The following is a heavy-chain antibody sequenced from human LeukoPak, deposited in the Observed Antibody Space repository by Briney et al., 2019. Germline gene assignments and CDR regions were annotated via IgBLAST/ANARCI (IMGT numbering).Heavy chain of an antibody. CDR3: ARDLLGYNYHYMDV. V-gene: IGHV3-21*01. CDR2: ISSSTSYI. J-gene: IGHJ6*03. CDR1: GFTFSSYN. Sequence: GGSLRLSCAASGFTFSSYNMNWVRQAPGKGLEWVSSISSSTSYIYYADSVKGRFTISRDNAKNSLYLQMNSLRAEDTAVYYCARDLLGYNYHYMDVWGKGTTVTVSS. D-gene: IGHD3-16*02.